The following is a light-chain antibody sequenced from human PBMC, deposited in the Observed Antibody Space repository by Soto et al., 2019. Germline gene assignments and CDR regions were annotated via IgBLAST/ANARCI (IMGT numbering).Light chain of an antibody. J-gene: IGKJ1*01. CDR1: QSVSSN. Sequence: EIVMTQSPATLSVSPGERATLSCRASQSVSSNLAWYQQKPGQAPRLLIYGASTRATCIPSRFSGSGSGTEFTLTISSLQSEDFAVYYCQQYNNWPPLTFGHGTKVEIK. CDR3: QQYNNWPPLT. V-gene: IGKV3-15*01. CDR2: GAS.